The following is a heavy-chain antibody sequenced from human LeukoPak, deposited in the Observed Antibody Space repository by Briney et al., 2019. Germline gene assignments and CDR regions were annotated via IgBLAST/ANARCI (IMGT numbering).Heavy chain of an antibody. D-gene: IGHD3-10*01. CDR1: GFTFRSYA. CDR2: ISGSGTNT. J-gene: IGHJ4*02. V-gene: IGHV3-23*01. CDR3: AKDPLPVIATSYFDS. Sequence: GGSLRLSCAASGFTFRSYAMSWVRQAPGKGLEWVSIISGSGTNTYYADSVKGRFTISRDNSQNTLYLQMNSLRAEDTAVYYCAKDPLPVIATSYFDSWGQGTLVTVSS.